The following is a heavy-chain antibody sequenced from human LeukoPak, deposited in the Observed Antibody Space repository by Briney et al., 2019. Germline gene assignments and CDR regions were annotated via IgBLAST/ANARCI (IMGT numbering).Heavy chain of an antibody. D-gene: IGHD3-22*01. CDR2: IYYSGTT. Sequence: SETLSLTCTVSGGSISRSSYYWGWIRQPPGKGLEWIGSIYYSGTTYYNPSLKSRVTISVDTSKNQFSLNLTSVTAADTAVYYCARVEDYYDSSGYPWDYWGQGTLVTVSS. CDR1: GGSISRSSYY. V-gene: IGHV4-39*07. J-gene: IGHJ4*02. CDR3: ARVEDYYDSSGYPWDY.